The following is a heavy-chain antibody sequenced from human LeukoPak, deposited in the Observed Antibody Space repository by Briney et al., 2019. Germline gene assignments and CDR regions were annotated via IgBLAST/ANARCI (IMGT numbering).Heavy chain of an antibody. J-gene: IGHJ6*02. Sequence: PGRSLRLSCAASGFTFSSYDMHWVRQAPGKGLEWVGGISYGGSNKYYAAPVEGRFTISRDNSTNTLYLQMNSLRAEDTAVYYCAKCPAAADHYYYGMDVWGQGTTVTVSS. CDR1: GFTFSSYD. CDR2: ISYGGSNK. D-gene: IGHD6-13*01. V-gene: IGHV3-30*18. CDR3: AKCPAAADHYYYGMDV.